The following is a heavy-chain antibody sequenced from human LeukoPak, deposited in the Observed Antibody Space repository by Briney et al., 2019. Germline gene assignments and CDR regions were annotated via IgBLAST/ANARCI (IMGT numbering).Heavy chain of an antibody. D-gene: IGHD2-2*01. CDR1: GYSFTKYW. Sequence: GESLKISCQGSGYSFTKYWIGWVRQKPGKGLEWMAIIYPGDSDTRYSPSFQGQVTISADKSSNTVYLQWSSLQASDTAMYYCAGRTFCSSTSCYYYFDHWGQGALVTVSS. J-gene: IGHJ4*02. CDR3: AGRTFCSSTSCYYYFDH. CDR2: IYPGDSDT. V-gene: IGHV5-51*01.